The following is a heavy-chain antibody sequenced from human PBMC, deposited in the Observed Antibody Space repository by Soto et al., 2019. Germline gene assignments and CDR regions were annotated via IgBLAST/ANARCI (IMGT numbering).Heavy chain of an antibody. Sequence: PGGSLRLSCADSGFTFSDSWMDWVRQAPGKRPEWVANTKQDGSEKNYVDSVKGRFTISRDNAKNSLYLQMNSLRAEDTAVYYCASLGRHGWGQGTTVTV. J-gene: IGHJ6*02. D-gene: IGHD3-16*01. CDR1: GFTFSDSW. V-gene: IGHV3-7*01. CDR2: TKQDGSEK. CDR3: ASLGRHG.